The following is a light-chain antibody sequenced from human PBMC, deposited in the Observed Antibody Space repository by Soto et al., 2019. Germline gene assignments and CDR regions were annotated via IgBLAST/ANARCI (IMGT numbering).Light chain of an antibody. Sequence: QSALTQPPSASGSPGQSVAISCTGTSSDVGGYNYVSWYQQHPGKAPKLMIYEVTDRPSGVSNRFSGSKSGNTASLTISGLQAEDEAEYYCSSYTNINTRACVFGTGTQLTVL. CDR1: SSDVGGYNY. CDR3: SSYTNINTRACV. J-gene: IGLJ1*01. V-gene: IGLV2-14*01. CDR2: EVT.